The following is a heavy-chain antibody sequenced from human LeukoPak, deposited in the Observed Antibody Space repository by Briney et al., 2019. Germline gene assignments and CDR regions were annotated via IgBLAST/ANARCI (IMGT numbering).Heavy chain of an antibody. CDR3: AKVSVRFVYSYGYLDC. CDR2: VSNDGNDK. Sequence: SGRSLRLSCAASGFTFSSYGMHWVRQAPGKGLEWVAVVSNDGNDKYYTDSVKGRFTISRGNSKNTLYLQMNSLRAEDTAVYFCAKVSVRFVYSYGYLDCWGQGTLVTVSS. D-gene: IGHD5-18*01. CDR1: GFTFSSYG. V-gene: IGHV3-30*18. J-gene: IGHJ4*02.